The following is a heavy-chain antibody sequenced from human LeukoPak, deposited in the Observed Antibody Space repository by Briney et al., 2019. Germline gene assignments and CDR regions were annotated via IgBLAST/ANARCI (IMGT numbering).Heavy chain of an antibody. J-gene: IGHJ5*02. CDR1: GFTFSSYG. V-gene: IGHV3-30*02. D-gene: IGHD3-10*01. CDR3: ARDGWFGDYNWFDP. Sequence: GGSLRLSCAASGFTFSSYGMHWVRQAPGKGLEWVAFILYDGSNKYYADSVKGRLTISRDNSKNTLYLQMNSLRAEDTAVYYCARDGWFGDYNWFDPWGQGTLVTVSS. CDR2: ILYDGSNK.